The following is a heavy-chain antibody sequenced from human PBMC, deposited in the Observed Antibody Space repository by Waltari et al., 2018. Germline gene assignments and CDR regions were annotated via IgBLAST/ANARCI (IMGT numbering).Heavy chain of an antibody. CDR2: INSDGSST. CDR1: GFTFSSYW. D-gene: IGHD3-16*02. Sequence: EVQLVESGGGLVQPGGSLSLSCAASGFTFSSYWMHWVRQAPGKGLVWVSRINSDGSSTSYADSVKGRFTISRDNAKNTLYLQMNSLRAEDTAVYYCARAYYDYVWGSYRNDAFDIWGQGTMVTVSS. J-gene: IGHJ3*02. V-gene: IGHV3-74*01. CDR3: ARAYYDYVWGSYRNDAFDI.